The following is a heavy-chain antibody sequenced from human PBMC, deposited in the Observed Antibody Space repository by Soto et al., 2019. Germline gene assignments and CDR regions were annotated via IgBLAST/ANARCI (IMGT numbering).Heavy chain of an antibody. CDR1: GYTFTSYG. V-gene: IGHV1-18*01. D-gene: IGHD3-16*02. CDR2: ISAYNGNT. J-gene: IGHJ3*02. CDR3: ARDLGYIWGSYRLSAFDI. Sequence: ASVKVSCKASGYTFTSYGISWVRQAPGQGLEWMGWISAYNGNTNYAQKLQGRVTMTTDTSTSTAYMELRSLRSDDTAVYYCARDLGYIWGSYRLSAFDIWGQGTMVTVSS.